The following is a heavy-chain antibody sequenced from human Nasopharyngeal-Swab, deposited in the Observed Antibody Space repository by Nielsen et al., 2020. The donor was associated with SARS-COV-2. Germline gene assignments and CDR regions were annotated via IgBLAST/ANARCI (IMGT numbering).Heavy chain of an antibody. D-gene: IGHD1-26*01. CDR1: VYSFTTYW. V-gene: IGHV5-51*01. CDR2: IYPGDSNT. Sequence: KVSCKGSVYSFTTYWIGWVRQMPGKGLEWMGIIYPGDSNTRYSPSFQGQVTISVDKYSSTAYLQWSSLKASDTAIYYCARPMRPMGHYYFGMDVWGQGTTVTVSS. J-gene: IGHJ6*02. CDR3: ARPMRPMGHYYFGMDV.